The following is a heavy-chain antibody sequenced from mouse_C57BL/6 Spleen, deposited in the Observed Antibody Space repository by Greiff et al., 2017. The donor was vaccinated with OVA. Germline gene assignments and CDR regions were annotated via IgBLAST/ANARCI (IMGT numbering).Heavy chain of an antibody. Sequence: VQLQQSGAELVKPGASVKLSCKASGYTFTSYWMQWVKQRPGQGLEWIGEIDPSDSYTNYNQKFKGKATLTVDTSSSTAYMQLSSLTSEDSAVYYCARYYGSSLAWFAYWGQGTLVTVSA. CDR1: GYTFTSYW. CDR3: ARYYGSSLAWFAY. J-gene: IGHJ3*01. CDR2: IDPSDSYT. V-gene: IGHV1-50*01. D-gene: IGHD1-1*01.